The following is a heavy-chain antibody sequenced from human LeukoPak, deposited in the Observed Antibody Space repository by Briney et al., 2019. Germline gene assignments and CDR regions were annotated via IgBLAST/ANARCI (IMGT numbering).Heavy chain of an antibody. CDR2: ISSSSSYI. J-gene: IGHJ5*02. D-gene: IGHD1-7*01. Sequence: GRSLRLSCAPSGITSSSYSTKWVRQAPGRGLEWVSCISSSSSYIYYADSVKGRFTISRDNAKNSLYLQMNSPRAEDTAVYYCARGLNWNYGWFDPWGQGTLVTVSS. V-gene: IGHV3-21*01. CDR1: GITSSSYS. CDR3: ARGLNWNYGWFDP.